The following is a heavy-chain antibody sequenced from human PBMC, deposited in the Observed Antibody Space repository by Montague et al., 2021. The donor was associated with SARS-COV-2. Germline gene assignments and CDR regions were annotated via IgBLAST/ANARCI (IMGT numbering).Heavy chain of an antibody. CDR3: ARHVYDILTGYYTYWYFDL. V-gene: IGHV4-39*01. D-gene: IGHD3-9*01. J-gene: IGHJ2*01. Sequence: SETLSLTCTVSGGSISSSSYYWGWLRQSPGKGLEWIESIYYSGSTYYNPSLKSRVTISVDTSKNQFSLKLSSVTAADTAVYYCARHVYDILTGYYTYWYFDLWGRGTLVTVSS. CDR1: GGSISSSSYY. CDR2: IYYSGST.